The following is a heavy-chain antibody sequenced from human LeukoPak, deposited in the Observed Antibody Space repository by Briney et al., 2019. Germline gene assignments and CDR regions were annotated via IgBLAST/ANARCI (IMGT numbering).Heavy chain of an antibody. Sequence: PGGSLRLSCAASGFTFSSYAMSWVRQAPGKGLEWVSAISGNGGRTYYGDSVKGRFTISRDNSKNTLYLQMNSLRAEDTTVFYCGKVAEMGKILGKFDNWGQGTLVTVSS. V-gene: IGHV3-23*01. CDR1: GFTFSSYA. J-gene: IGHJ4*02. CDR2: ISGNGGRT. CDR3: GKVAEMGKILGKFDN. D-gene: IGHD5-24*01.